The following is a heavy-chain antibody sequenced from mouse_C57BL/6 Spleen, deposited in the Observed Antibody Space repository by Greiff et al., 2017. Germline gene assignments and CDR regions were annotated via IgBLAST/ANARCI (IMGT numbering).Heavy chain of an antibody. V-gene: IGHV5-4*01. Sequence: EVKVEESGGGLVKPGGSLKLSCAASGFTFSSYAMSWVRQTPEKRLEWVATISDGGSYTYYPDNVKGRFTISRDNAKNYLYLQMSHLKSEDTAMYYSGRDPGEGPLDYWGQGTTLTVSS. CDR1: GFTFSSYA. J-gene: IGHJ2*01. D-gene: IGHD3-2*02. CDR2: ISDGGSYT. CDR3: GRDPGEGPLDY.